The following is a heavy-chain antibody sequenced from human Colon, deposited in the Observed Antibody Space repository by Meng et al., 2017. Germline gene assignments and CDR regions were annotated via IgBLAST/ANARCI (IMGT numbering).Heavy chain of an antibody. J-gene: IGHJ4*02. CDR3: ARERFGESPDY. Sequence: QVRLGQSVAEVEEHGASVKVSCKASGYTFSDYHMHWVRQAPGQGLEWMGIINPSGGGTRYAQKFQGRVTMSRDTSTSTVYMDLSSLTSDDTAVYYCARERFGESPDYWGQGTLVTVSS. V-gene: IGHV1-46*01. D-gene: IGHD3-16*01. CDR2: INPSGGGT. CDR1: GYTFSDYH.